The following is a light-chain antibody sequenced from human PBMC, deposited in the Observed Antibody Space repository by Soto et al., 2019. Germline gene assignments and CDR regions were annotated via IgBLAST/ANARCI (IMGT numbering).Light chain of an antibody. Sequence: DIQMTQSPSALSASVGDTVTITCRASESISGWLAWYQQKPGKAPKLLIFDASTLNSGVPSGFSGSGSGTTFTLTIRSLQADDFASYYCLQYNGYYRTFGQGTKVDI. CDR3: LQYNGYYRT. CDR2: DAS. V-gene: IGKV1-5*01. CDR1: ESISGW. J-gene: IGKJ1*01.